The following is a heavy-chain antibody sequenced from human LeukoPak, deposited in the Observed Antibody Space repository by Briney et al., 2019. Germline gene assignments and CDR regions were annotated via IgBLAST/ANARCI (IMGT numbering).Heavy chain of an antibody. CDR2: ISGSGVNT. V-gene: IGHV3-23*01. CDR1: GFTFSSYA. CDR3: TRVSSCGGDSCHAFDY. Sequence: GGSLRLSCAASGFTFSSYAISWVRQAPGKGLEWVSTISGSGVNTYYADSVKGRFTISRDNSKNTLYLQMNSLRAEDTAVYYCTRVSSCGGDSCHAFDYWGQGTLVTVSS. J-gene: IGHJ4*02. D-gene: IGHD2-21*01.